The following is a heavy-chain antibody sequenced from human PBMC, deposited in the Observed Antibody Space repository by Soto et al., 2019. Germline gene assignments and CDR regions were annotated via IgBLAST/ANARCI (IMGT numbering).Heavy chain of an antibody. V-gene: IGHV3-15*01. CDR3: TTDPNLAHYYGSGSYSDY. CDR1: GFTFSNAW. CDR2: IKSKTDGGTT. D-gene: IGHD3-10*01. Sequence: GGSLRLSCAASGFTFSNAWMSWVRQAPGKGLEWVGRIKSKTDGGTTDYAAPVKGRFTISRDDSKNTLYLQMNSLKTEDTAVYYCTTDPNLAHYYGSGSYSDYWGQGTLVTAPQ. J-gene: IGHJ4*02.